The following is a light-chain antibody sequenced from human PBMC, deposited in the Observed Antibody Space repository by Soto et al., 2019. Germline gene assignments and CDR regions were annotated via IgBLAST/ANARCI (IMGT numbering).Light chain of an antibody. CDR2: DAS. Sequence: EIVLTQSPATLSLSPGERATLSCRASQNVRSYLAWYQQKPGQAPRLLIHDASSRATGIPDRFSGSGSGTDFTLTISSLEPEDSAVYYCQQRTNWPTSTFGQGKRLEIK. V-gene: IGKV3-11*01. CDR1: QNVRSY. J-gene: IGKJ5*01. CDR3: QQRTNWPTST.